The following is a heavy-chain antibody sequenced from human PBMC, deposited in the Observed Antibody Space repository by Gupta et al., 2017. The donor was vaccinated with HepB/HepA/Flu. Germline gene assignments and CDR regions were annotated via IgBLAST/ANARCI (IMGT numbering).Heavy chain of an antibody. CDR1: GFSLSTSGVA. CDR3: AHADYDSTGYYYFDY. D-gene: IGHD3-22*01. CDR2: VYWNNDK. J-gene: IGHJ4*02. V-gene: IGHV2-5*01. Sequence: QITLKESGPTLVKPTQTLTLTCSFSGFSLSTSGVAVGWIRQPPGKALEWLTLVYWNNDKRYSPSLKNRLTITKGTSKNQVLLTMTNMDPVDTATYYCAHADYDSTGYYYFDYWGQGTLVTVSS.